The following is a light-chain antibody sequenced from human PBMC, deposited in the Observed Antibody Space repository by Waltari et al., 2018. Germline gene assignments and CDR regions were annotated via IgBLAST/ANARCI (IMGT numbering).Light chain of an antibody. CDR2: DVS. Sequence: QSALTQPASVSGSPGQSITISCTGTSSDVGGYNYVSWYQQHPGEAPKLMIYDVSNRPSGVSNRFSGSKSGNTASLTISGLQVEDEADYYCSSYTSSNTLVFGGGTKLTVL. J-gene: IGLJ2*01. V-gene: IGLV2-14*03. CDR1: SSDVGGYNY. CDR3: SSYTSSNTLV.